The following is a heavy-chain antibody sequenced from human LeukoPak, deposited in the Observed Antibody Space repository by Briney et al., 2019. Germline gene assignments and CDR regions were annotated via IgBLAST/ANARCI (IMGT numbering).Heavy chain of an antibody. Sequence: ASVKVSCKASGYTFTSYDINWVRQATGQGLEWMGWMNPNSGNTGYAQKFQGRVTITADKSTSTAYMELSSLRSEDTAVYYCARGWRDLNSGSWHDYWGQGTLVTVSS. J-gene: IGHJ4*02. CDR1: GYTFTSYD. V-gene: IGHV1-8*03. CDR3: ARGWRDLNSGSWHDY. D-gene: IGHD2-15*01. CDR2: MNPNSGNT.